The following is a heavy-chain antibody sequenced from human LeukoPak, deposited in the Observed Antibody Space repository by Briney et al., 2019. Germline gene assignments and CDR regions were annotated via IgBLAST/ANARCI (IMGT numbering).Heavy chain of an antibody. J-gene: IGHJ4*02. CDR3: ARSPRNWGFDY. V-gene: IGHV1-69*05. CDR2: IIPIFGTA. Sequence: GASVMVSCKASGGTFSSYAISLVRQAPGQGLEWMGGIIPIFGTANYAQKFQGRVTITTDESTSTAYMELSSLTSEDTAVYYCARSPRNWGFDYWGQGTLVTVSS. CDR1: GGTFSSYA. D-gene: IGHD7-27*01.